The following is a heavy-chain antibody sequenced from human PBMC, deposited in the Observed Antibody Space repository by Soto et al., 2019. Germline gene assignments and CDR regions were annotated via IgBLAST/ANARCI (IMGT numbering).Heavy chain of an antibody. J-gene: IGHJ4*02. Sequence: QVQLVQCGAEEKKPGASVKVSCKASEYSCTNYALHWVRQAPGQRLEWMGWINAGNGNTKYSQKFQGRVTITRDPSARTAYMELSSLRSEDTAVYYCARHILFDYWGQGTLVTVSS. CDR2: INAGNGNT. D-gene: IGHD2-15*01. CDR3: ARHILFDY. CDR1: EYSCTNYA. V-gene: IGHV1-3*05.